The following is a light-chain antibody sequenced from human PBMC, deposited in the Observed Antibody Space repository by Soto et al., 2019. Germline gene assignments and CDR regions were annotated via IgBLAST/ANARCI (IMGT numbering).Light chain of an antibody. CDR2: GTS. J-gene: IGKJ5*01. V-gene: IGKV3-20*01. CDR1: QSVPRSY. Sequence: VVAKTRGAVCWVRGESTTRSCRSSQSVPRSYLAWYQQQPGQAPRLLMSGTSNRATGTPDRFSGSGSGTDFTLTSGRLEPEDFAVYYCQQYGSPPRTFGQGTRLEIK. CDR3: QQYGSPPRT.